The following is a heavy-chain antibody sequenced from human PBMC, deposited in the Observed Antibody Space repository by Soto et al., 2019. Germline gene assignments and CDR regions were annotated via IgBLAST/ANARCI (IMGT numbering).Heavy chain of an antibody. V-gene: IGHV3-23*01. J-gene: IGHJ4*02. D-gene: IGHD3-10*01. CDR1: GFTFSSYA. Sequence: GGSLRLSCAASGFTFSSYAMSWVRQAPGKGLEWGSAISGSGGSTYYADSVKGRFTISRDNSKNTLYLQMNSLRAEDTAVYYCAKDMVRGVIITPLDYWGQGTLVTVSS. CDR3: AKDMVRGVIITPLDY. CDR2: ISGSGGST.